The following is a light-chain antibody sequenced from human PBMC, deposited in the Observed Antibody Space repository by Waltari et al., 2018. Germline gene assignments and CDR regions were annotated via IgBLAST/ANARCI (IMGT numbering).Light chain of an antibody. CDR3: QQYYSTPLT. CDR1: RNVLYSSNNKNY. V-gene: IGKV4-1*01. CDR2: WAS. J-gene: IGKJ4*01. Sequence: DIVMTQSPDSLAVSLGAIATLNFQSSRNVLYSSNNKNYLAWYQQKPGQPPKLLIYWASTRESGVPARFTGSGSGTDFTLTISSLQAEDVAVYYCQQYYSTPLTFGGGTKVEIK.